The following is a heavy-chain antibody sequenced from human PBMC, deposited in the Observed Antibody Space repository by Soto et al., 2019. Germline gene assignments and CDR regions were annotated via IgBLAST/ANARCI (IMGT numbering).Heavy chain of an antibody. J-gene: IGHJ4*02. V-gene: IGHV4-4*02. CDR1: GGSISSSNW. D-gene: IGHD6-13*01. CDR3: ATRYSSSWYAY. CDR2: MHHSGST. Sequence: QVQLQESGPGLVKPSGTLSLTCAASGGSISSSNWWSWVRQPPGKGLEWIGEMHHSGSTNYNPSLTSRVTRSVDKSKNQFSLKLNAVTAADTAVYYCATRYSSSWYAYWGQGTLVTVSS.